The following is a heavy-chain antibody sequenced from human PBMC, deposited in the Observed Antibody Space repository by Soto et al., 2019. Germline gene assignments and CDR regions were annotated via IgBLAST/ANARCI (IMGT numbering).Heavy chain of an antibody. CDR3: ARQRVGGCSGGSCSFYYYYYGMDV. D-gene: IGHD2-15*01. V-gene: IGHV4-39*01. CDR1: GGSISSSSYY. CDR2: IYYSGST. J-gene: IGHJ6*02. Sequence: SETLSLTCTVSGGSISSSSYYWGWIRQPPGKGLEWIGSIYYSGSTYYNPSPKSRVTISVDTSKNQFSLKLSPVTAAETAVYYCARQRVGGCSGGSCSFYYYYYGMDVWGQGTTVTVSS.